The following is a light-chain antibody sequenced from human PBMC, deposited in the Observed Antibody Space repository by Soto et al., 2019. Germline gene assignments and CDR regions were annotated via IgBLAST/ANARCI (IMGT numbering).Light chain of an antibody. Sequence: DIQMTQSPSTLSASVGDRVTITCRASQTISSWLAWYQQKPGKAPKLLIYTASSVQSGVPPRFSGSGSGTEFTLTISSLQPDDFATYYCQQYKSYSWTFGQWTKVE. CDR1: QTISSW. J-gene: IGKJ1*01. CDR3: QQYKSYSWT. CDR2: TAS. V-gene: IGKV1-5*03.